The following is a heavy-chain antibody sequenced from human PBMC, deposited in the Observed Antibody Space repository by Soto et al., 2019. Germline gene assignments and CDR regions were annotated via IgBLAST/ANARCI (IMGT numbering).Heavy chain of an antibody. J-gene: IGHJ4*02. D-gene: IGHD3-3*01. V-gene: IGHV1-8*01. Sequence: QVQLVQSGAEVKKPGASVKVSCKASGYSFSSYDINWVRQATGQGLEWMGWVNPNSGNTGYAQKFQGRVTMTTNTSXITAYMELSSLRSDDTALDYCARRGGNSGSGFYPSYWGQGTLVTVSS. CDR2: VNPNSGNT. CDR1: GYSFSSYD. CDR3: ARRGGNSGSGFYPSY.